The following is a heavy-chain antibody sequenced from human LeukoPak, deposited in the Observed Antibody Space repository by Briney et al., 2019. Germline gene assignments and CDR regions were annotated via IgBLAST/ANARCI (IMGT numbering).Heavy chain of an antibody. CDR1: GGSISTYY. Sequence: PSETLSLTCTVSGGSISTYYWSWIRQPPGKGLEWIGYVDYIGYTNYNPPVKSRLTISVDRSMNQFSLKLRSVTAADTAVYYCARQPKPDGWFGGMDVWGQGTTVTVSS. V-gene: IGHV4-59*08. J-gene: IGHJ6*02. CDR3: ARQPKPDGWFGGMDV. CDR2: VDYIGYT. D-gene: IGHD3-10*01.